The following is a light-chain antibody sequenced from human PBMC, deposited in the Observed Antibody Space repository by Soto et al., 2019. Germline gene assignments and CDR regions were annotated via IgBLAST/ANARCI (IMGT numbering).Light chain of an antibody. J-gene: IGKJ1*01. V-gene: IGKV1-39*01. Sequence: DIQMTQSPSSLSESAGDRGTITCRASQGISTYLNWYQQKPGKAPKLLIYAASSLQSGVPSRFSGSGSETDFTLTISSLQPEDFATYYCQQSYSTTWTFGQGTKVEIQ. CDR3: QQSYSTTWT. CDR1: QGISTY. CDR2: AAS.